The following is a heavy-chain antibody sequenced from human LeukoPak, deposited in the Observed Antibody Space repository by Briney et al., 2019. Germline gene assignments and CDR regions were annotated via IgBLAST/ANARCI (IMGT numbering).Heavy chain of an antibody. D-gene: IGHD2-21*01. Sequence: GGSLRLSCAASGFTFSNYAMSWVRQAPGKGLEWVSAISGSGRSTYFADSVKGRFTFSRDNSKNTLYLQMNSLRAEDTAVYYCAKELYMVITSAETFQHWGQGTLVTVSS. CDR2: ISGSGRST. J-gene: IGHJ1*01. V-gene: IGHV3-23*01. CDR3: AKELYMVITSAETFQH. CDR1: GFTFSNYA.